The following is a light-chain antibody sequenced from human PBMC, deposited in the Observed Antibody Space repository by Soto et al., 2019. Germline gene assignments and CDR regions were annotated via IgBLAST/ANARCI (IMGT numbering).Light chain of an antibody. V-gene: IGLV2-23*01. Sequence: QSALTQPASVSGSPGQSITISCIGASSDIGKYKVVSWYQHHPGKVPKLLIYEATKRPSGVSNRFSGSKSGNTASLTISGLKVEDEADYYCCSSGGSPTYVFGTGTKLTVL. CDR2: EAT. J-gene: IGLJ1*01. CDR3: CSSGGSPTYV. CDR1: SSDIGKYKV.